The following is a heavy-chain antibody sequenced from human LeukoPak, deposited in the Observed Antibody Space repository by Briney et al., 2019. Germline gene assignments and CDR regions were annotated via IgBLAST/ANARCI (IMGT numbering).Heavy chain of an antibody. V-gene: IGHV4-39*01. J-gene: IGHJ4*02. Sequence: SETLSLTCTVSGGSISSSSYYWGWIRQPPGKGLEWIGSIYYSGSTYYNPSLKSRVTISVDTSKNQFSLKLSSVTAADTAVYYCARQITIFGVVIQALDHWGQGTLVTVSS. CDR3: ARQITIFGVVIQALDH. D-gene: IGHD3-3*01. CDR2: IYYSGST. CDR1: GGSISSSSYY.